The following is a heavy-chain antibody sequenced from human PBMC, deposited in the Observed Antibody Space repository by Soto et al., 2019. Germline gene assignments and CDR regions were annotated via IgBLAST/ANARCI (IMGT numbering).Heavy chain of an antibody. CDR1: GGSISSSSYY. Sequence: SETLSLTCTVSGGSISSSSYYWSWIRQPPGKGLEWIGEINHSGSTNYNPSLESRVTILLDTSKNQFSLNLNSVTAADTAVYYCARGKLGIYFSYGLDVWGQGTTVTVSS. V-gene: IGHV4-39*07. D-gene: IGHD7-27*01. CDR3: ARGKLGIYFSYGLDV. J-gene: IGHJ6*02. CDR2: INHSGST.